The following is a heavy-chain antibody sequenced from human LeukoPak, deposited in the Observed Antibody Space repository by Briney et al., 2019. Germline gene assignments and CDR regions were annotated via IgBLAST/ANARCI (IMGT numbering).Heavy chain of an antibody. CDR1: GVSISSSSYY. J-gene: IGHJ6*03. CDR2: IYCGGST. V-gene: IGHV4-39*07. D-gene: IGHD2-15*01. CDR3: ARSVEGYCRGGSCYSYSYYMDV. Sequence: SETLSLTCTVSGVSISSSSYYWGWTRQPPGKGLEWIGSIYCGGSTYYNPALKSRVTISVDTSKNQFSLKLSSVTAADTAVYYCARSVEGYCRGGSCYSYSYYMDVWGKGTTVTVSS.